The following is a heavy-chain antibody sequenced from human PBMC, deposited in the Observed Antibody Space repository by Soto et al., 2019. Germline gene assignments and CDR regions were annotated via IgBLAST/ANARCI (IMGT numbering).Heavy chain of an antibody. CDR2: ISAYNGNT. CDR1: GDTFTSYG. V-gene: IGHV1-18*01. Sequence: ASVKASCKASGDTFTSYGISWVRQAPGQGLEWMGWISAYNGNTNYAQKLQGRVTMTTDTSTSTAYMELRSLRSDDTAVYYCARVGSNYYGSGSYYKVVKWSYYMDVWGKGTTVTVSS. D-gene: IGHD3-10*01. J-gene: IGHJ6*03. CDR3: ARVGSNYYGSGSYYKVVKWSYYMDV.